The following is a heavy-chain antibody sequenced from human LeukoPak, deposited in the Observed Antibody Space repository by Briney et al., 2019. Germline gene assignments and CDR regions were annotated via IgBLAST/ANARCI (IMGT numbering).Heavy chain of an antibody. J-gene: IGHJ6*02. V-gene: IGHV3-49*04. Sequence: GGSLRPSCTASGFTFGDYAMSWVRQAPGNGLEWVGFIRSKAYGGTTEYAASVKGRFTISRDDSKSIAYLQMNSLKTEDTAVYYCTRGLRYCSGGSCTYGMDVWGQGTTVTVSS. D-gene: IGHD2-15*01. CDR2: IRSKAYGGTT. CDR1: GFTFGDYA. CDR3: TRGLRYCSGGSCTYGMDV.